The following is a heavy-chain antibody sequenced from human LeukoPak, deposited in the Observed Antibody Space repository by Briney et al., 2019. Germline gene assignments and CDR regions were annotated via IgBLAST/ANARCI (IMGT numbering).Heavy chain of an antibody. CDR3: ARVDSYGGSY. Sequence: GGCLGLSRAASGFTFSSYDMHWVPQATGKGLGLVSAIGTAGDPYYPGSVKGRFTISRENAKTSLYLQMNSLRAGDTAVYYCARVDSYGGSYWGQGTLVTVSS. D-gene: IGHD5-18*01. V-gene: IGHV3-13*05. J-gene: IGHJ4*02. CDR2: IGTAGDP. CDR1: GFTFSSYD.